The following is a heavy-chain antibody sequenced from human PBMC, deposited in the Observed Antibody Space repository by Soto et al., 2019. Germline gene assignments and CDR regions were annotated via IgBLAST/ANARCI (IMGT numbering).Heavy chain of an antibody. J-gene: IGHJ4*02. V-gene: IGHV5-10-1*01. CDR3: ARRPLHCGGDCYLSY. CDR2: IDPSDSYT. CDR1: GYSFTSYW. D-gene: IGHD2-21*02. Sequence: PGESLKISCQGSGYSFTSYWISWVRQMPGKGLEWMGRIDPSDSYTNYSPSFQGHVTISADKSISTAYLQWSSLKASDTAMYYCARRPLHCGGDCYLSYWGQGTLVTVSS.